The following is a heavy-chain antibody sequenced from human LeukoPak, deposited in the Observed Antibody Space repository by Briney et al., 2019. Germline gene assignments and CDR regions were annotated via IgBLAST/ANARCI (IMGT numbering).Heavy chain of an antibody. CDR3: ARLYCSGGSCYPYYYYYGMDV. J-gene: IGHJ6*04. CDR1: GGSISSYY. CDR2: IYYSGST. D-gene: IGHD2-15*01. V-gene: IGHV4-59*01. Sequence: PSETLSLTCTVSGGSISSYYWSWIRQPPGKGLEWIGYIYYSGSTNNNPSLKSRVTISVDTSKNQFSLKLSSVTAADTAVYYCARLYCSGGSCYPYYYYYGMDVWGKGTTVTVSS.